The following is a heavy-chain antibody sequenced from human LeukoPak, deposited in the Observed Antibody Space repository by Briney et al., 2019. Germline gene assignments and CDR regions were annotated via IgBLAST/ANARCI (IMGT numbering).Heavy chain of an antibody. Sequence: SQTLSLTCTVSGGSISSGGYYWSWIRQHPGKGLEWIGYIYYSGSTYYNPSLKSRVTISVDTSKNQFSLKLSSVTAADTAVYYCARKANYDILTGGYNWFDPWGQGTLVTVSS. CDR3: ARKANYDILTGGYNWFDP. CDR1: GGSISSGGYY. CDR2: IYYSGST. D-gene: IGHD3-9*01. J-gene: IGHJ5*02. V-gene: IGHV4-31*03.